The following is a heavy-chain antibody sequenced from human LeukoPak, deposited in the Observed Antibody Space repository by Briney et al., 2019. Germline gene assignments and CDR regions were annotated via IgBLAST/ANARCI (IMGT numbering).Heavy chain of an antibody. D-gene: IGHD5-12*01. J-gene: IGHJ4*02. V-gene: IGHV4-38-2*02. CDR2: IYHSGST. CDR1: GYSISSGYY. CDR3: ARDNPVAKNIDY. Sequence: SETLSLTCTVSGYSISSGYYWGWIRQPPGKGLEWIGSIYHSGSTYYNPSLKSRVTISVDTSKNQFSLKLSSVTAADTAVYYCARDNPVAKNIDYWGQGTLVTVSS.